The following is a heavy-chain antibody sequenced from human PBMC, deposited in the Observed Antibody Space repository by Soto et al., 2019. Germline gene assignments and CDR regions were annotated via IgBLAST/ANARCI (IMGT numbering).Heavy chain of an antibody. V-gene: IGHV1-69*08. CDR3: ARDPVDLFGYMDV. J-gene: IGHJ6*02. CDR1: GGTFGSYS. CDR2: IIPLLRTV. D-gene: IGHD6-25*01. Sequence: SVKVSCKASGGTFGSYSITWVRQAPGQRLEWMGEIIPLLRTVNYTQKFQDRVTITGDRSTSTVYMALSSLRSDDTAVYYCARDPVDLFGYMDVWGQGTTVTVSS.